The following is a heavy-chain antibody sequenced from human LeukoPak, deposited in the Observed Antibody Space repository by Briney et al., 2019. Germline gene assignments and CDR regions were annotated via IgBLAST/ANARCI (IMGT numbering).Heavy chain of an antibody. CDR3: ARDLVSSGWYRRWFQY. J-gene: IGHJ1*01. V-gene: IGHV3-48*01. D-gene: IGHD6-19*01. Sequence: GGSLRLSCAASGFTFSSYSMNWVRQAPGKGLEWLSYISSSSSTIYYADSVRGRFTISRDNAKNSLYLQMNSLRAEDTAIYYCARDLVSSGWYRRWFQYWGQGTLVTVSS. CDR1: GFTFSSYS. CDR2: ISSSSSTI.